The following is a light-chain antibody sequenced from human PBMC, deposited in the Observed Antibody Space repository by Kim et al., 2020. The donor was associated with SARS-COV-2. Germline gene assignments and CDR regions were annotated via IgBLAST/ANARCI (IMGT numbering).Light chain of an antibody. V-gene: IGLV3-19*01. CDR3: NSRDSSGNHVV. Sequence: LGQTDRVTCQGDSLRSYYASWYQQKPGQAPVLVIYGKNNRPSGSPDRFSGSSSGNTASLTITGAQAEDEADYYCNSRDSSGNHVVFGGGTQLTVL. J-gene: IGLJ2*01. CDR2: GKN. CDR1: SLRSYY.